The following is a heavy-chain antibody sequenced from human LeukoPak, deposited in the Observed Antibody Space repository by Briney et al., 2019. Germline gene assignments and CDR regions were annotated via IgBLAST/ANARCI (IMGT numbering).Heavy chain of an antibody. J-gene: IGHJ5*02. CDR2: IYYSEST. D-gene: IGHD2-15*01. CDR3: ARGGNCSGGTCYSVRGWFDP. Sequence: SETLSLTCTVSSDCISTYYWIWIRQPPGKGLEGLGYIYYSESTNYNPSLRSRVTISVDTSKNQFSLKLSSVTAADTAVYYCARGGNCSGGTCYSVRGWFDPWGQGTLVTVSS. CDR1: SDCISTYY. V-gene: IGHV4-59*01.